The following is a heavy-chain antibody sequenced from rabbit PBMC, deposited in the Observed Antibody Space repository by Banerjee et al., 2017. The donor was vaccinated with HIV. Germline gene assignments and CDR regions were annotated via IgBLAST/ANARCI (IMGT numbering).Heavy chain of an antibody. CDR2: IYAGSSGSA. CDR1: GFSFSSSYW. CDR3: ARDGSGWGANFNL. J-gene: IGHJ4*01. Sequence: QSLEESGGDLVKPGASLTLTCTASGFSFSSSYWICWVRQAPGKGLEWIACIYAGSSGSAYYASWAKGRFTISKTSSTTVTLQLNSLTAADTATYFCARDGSGWGANFNLWGPGTLVTVS. V-gene: IGHV1S40*01. D-gene: IGHD4-1*01.